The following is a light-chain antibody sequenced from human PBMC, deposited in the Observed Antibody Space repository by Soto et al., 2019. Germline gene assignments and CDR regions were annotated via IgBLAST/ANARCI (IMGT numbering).Light chain of an antibody. CDR2: LNNDGSH. CDR3: QTWGTGFQV. J-gene: IGLJ2*01. CDR1: SGLSSYA. Sequence: QAVVTQSPSASASLGASVKLTCTLSSGLSSYAIAWHQKQPGKSPRYLMDLNNDGSHTKGDGIPDRFSGSSSGAERYLIISSLQSEDEADYYCQTWGTGFQVFGGGTKLTVL. V-gene: IGLV4-69*01.